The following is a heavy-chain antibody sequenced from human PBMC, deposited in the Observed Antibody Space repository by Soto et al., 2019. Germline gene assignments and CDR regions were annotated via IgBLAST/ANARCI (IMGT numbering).Heavy chain of an antibody. CDR2: IYYSGST. J-gene: IGHJ6*03. V-gene: IGHV4-31*03. Sequence: PSETLSLTCTVSGGSISSGGYYWSWIRQHPGKGLEWIGYIYYSGSTYYNPSLKSRVTISVDTSKNQFSLKLSSVTAADTAVYYCARGARGYQLLMDVWGKGTTITVSS. CDR1: GGSISSGGYY. D-gene: IGHD2-2*01. CDR3: ARGARGYQLLMDV.